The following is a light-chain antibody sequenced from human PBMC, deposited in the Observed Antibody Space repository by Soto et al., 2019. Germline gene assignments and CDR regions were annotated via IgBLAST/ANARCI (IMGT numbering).Light chain of an antibody. J-gene: IGKJ1*01. V-gene: IGKV3-20*01. CDR1: QSVSSSY. CDR2: GAS. CDR3: QQYGSSPRT. Sequence: EIVLTQSPGTLSLSPGERATLSCRASQSVSSSYLAWYQQKSGQAPRLLIYGASNRATGIPDRFSGSGSGTDFTLTITRLEPEDFAVYYCQQYGSSPRTFGHGTKVDIK.